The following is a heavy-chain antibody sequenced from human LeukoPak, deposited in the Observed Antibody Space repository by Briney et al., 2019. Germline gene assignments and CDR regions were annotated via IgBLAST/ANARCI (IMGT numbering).Heavy chain of an antibody. CDR3: ARGGLDHAFDL. V-gene: IGHV3-74*01. J-gene: IGHJ3*01. CDR2: INNDGGAT. D-gene: IGHD3/OR15-3a*01. CDR1: GFTLSSYW. Sequence: GGSLRLSCAASGFTLSSYWMYWVRQAPGKGLEYVSRINNDGGATTYADSVKGRFTVSRDNAKSTVYLQMNSLRPEDTAMFYCARGGLDHAFDLWGQGTMVSVSS.